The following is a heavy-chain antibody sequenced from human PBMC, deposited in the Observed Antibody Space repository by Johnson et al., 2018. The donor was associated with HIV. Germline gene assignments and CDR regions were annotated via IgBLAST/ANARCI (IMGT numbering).Heavy chain of an antibody. Sequence: VQLVEYGGGVVQPGMSLRLSCAASGFTFSSYAVHWVRQAPGLRLAWVAVISYVGSNKYYAASVKGRFTISRDNSKNTLHLQMNSLSAEDPAVYYCARRGVGATTEACDLWGQGTMVAVSS. V-gene: IGHV3-30-3*01. J-gene: IGHJ3*01. CDR1: GFTFSSYA. D-gene: IGHD1-26*01. CDR2: ISYVGSNK. CDR3: ARRGVGATTEACDL.